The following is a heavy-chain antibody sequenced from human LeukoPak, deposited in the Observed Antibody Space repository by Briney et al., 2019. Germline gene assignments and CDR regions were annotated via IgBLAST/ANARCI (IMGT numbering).Heavy chain of an antibody. J-gene: IGHJ4*02. CDR1: GGSFSGYY. D-gene: IGHD2-2*01. V-gene: IGHV4-34*01. CDR2: INHSGST. CDR3: ARLRSTSY. Sequence: SETLSLTCAVYGGSFSGYYWSWIRQPPGKGLEWIGEINHSGSTNYNPSLKGRVTISVDTSKNQFSLKLSSVTAADTAVYYCARLRSTSYWGQGTLVTVSS.